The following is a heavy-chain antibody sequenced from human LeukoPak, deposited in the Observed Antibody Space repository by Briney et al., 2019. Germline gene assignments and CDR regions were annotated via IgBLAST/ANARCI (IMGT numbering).Heavy chain of an antibody. Sequence: PGRSLRLSCAASGFTFSSYGMHWVRQAPGKGLEGVAVISYDGSNKYYADSVKGRFTISRDNSKNTLYLQMNSLRAEDTAVYYCAKDSAGDYYGSGGKGFDYWGQGTLVTVSS. J-gene: IGHJ4*02. CDR2: ISYDGSNK. CDR3: AKDSAGDYYGSGGKGFDY. V-gene: IGHV3-30*18. D-gene: IGHD3-10*01. CDR1: GFTFSSYG.